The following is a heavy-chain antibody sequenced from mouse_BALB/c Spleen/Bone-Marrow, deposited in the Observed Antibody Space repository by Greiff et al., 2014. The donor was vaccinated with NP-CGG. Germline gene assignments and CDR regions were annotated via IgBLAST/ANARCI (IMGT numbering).Heavy chain of an antibody. CDR3: ARELGLRLAY. CDR1: GYTFSSYW. V-gene: IGHV1-9*01. Sequence: VKLQESGAELMKPGASVKISCKATGYTFSSYWIEWVKQRPGHGLEWIGEILPGSGSTNYNEKFKDKATFTADTSSNTAYMQLSSLTSEDSAVYYCARELGLRLAYWGQGTLVTVSA. J-gene: IGHJ3*01. CDR2: ILPGSGST. D-gene: IGHD3-1*01.